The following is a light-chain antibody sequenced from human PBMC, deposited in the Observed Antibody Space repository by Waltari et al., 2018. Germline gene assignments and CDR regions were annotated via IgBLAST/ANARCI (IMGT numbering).Light chain of an antibody. V-gene: IGKV1-5*03. CDR2: KAS. Sequence: DIETTQSPSPLSSSVGDRVTIPCRSTQSTSKYLAWYQQTPGKAPKLLIYKASSLESGVPSRFSASGSGTEFTLTISDLQPEDFGTYYCQQYDSFSPLTFGQGTKVDI. CDR1: QSTSKY. J-gene: IGKJ1*01. CDR3: QQYDSFSPLT.